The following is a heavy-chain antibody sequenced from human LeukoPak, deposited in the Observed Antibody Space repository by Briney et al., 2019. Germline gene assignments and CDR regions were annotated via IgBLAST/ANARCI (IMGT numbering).Heavy chain of an antibody. Sequence: GGSLRLSCAASGFTVSSNYMSWVRQAPGKGLEWVPSISSSSSYIYYADSVKGRFIISRDNAKNSLYLQMNSLRAEDTAVYYCARETYCSGGSCYKGNAFDIWGQGTMVTVS. D-gene: IGHD2-15*01. J-gene: IGHJ3*02. CDR2: ISSSSSYI. V-gene: IGHV3-21*01. CDR3: ARETYCSGGSCYKGNAFDI. CDR1: GFTVSSNY.